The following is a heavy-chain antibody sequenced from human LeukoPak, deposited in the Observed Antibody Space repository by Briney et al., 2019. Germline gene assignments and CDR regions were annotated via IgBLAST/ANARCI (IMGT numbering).Heavy chain of an antibody. V-gene: IGHV3-7*01. D-gene: IGHD6-19*01. J-gene: IGHJ4*02. Sequence: TGGSLRLSCTASGFSFSNHYMRWIRQAPGKGLEWVANINEDGSNKWHLGSVKGRFTVSRDNARNSLYLQMNSLRDEDTAVYYCTRVIVAVPGYFDYFDFWGQGVLVTVSS. CDR2: INEDGSNK. CDR3: TRVIVAVPGYFDYFDF. CDR1: GFSFSNHY.